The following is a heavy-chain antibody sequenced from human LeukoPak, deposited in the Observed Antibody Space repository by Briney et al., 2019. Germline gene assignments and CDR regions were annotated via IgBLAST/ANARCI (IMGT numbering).Heavy chain of an antibody. CDR3: ATSRLILVVPAAPLDY. D-gene: IGHD2-2*01. CDR2: VDPEDGET. Sequence: ASVKISCKVSGYTFTDYYMHWVQQAPGKGLEWMGHVDPEDGETIYAEKFQGRVTITADTSTDTAYMELSSLRSEDTAVYYCATSRLILVVPAAPLDYWGRGTLVTVSS. V-gene: IGHV1-69-2*01. CDR1: GYTFTDYY. J-gene: IGHJ4*02.